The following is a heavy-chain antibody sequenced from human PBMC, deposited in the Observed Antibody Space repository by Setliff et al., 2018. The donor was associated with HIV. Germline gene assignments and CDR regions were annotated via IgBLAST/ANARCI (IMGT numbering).Heavy chain of an antibody. Sequence: SETLSLTCTVSGGSISSYYWSWIRQPAGKGLEWIGRFYTSGSTNYNPSLKSRVTMSVDTSKNQFSLKVRYVTAADTAVYYCARRIDNSGSFPDKNWFDTWGQGSLVTVS. V-gene: IGHV4-4*07. CDR3: ARRIDNSGSFPDKNWFDT. J-gene: IGHJ5*02. CDR2: FYTSGST. D-gene: IGHD3-10*01. CDR1: GGSISSYY.